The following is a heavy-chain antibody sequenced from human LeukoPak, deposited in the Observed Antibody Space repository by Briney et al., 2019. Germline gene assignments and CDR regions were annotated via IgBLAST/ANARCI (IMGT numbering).Heavy chain of an antibody. J-gene: IGHJ3*02. V-gene: IGHV4-34*01. D-gene: IGHD3-10*01. CDR1: GGSFSGYY. CDR2: INHSGST. CDR3: ARASRPPNYYGSGSYYKRSGAFDI. Sequence: PSETLSLTCAVYGGSFSGYYWSWIRQPPGKGLEWIGEINHSGSTNYNPSLKSRVTISVDTSKDQFSLKLSSVTAADTAVYYCARASRPPNYYGSGSYYKRSGAFDIWGQGTMVTVSS.